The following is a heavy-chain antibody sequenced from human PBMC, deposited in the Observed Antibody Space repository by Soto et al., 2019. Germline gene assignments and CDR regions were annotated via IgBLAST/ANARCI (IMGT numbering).Heavy chain of an antibody. CDR1: GYTFTSYY. D-gene: IGHD3-22*01. CDR3: AREHITMIVVGPRFDP. J-gene: IGHJ5*02. Sequence: QVQLVQSGAEVKKPGASEKISCKASGYTFTSYYMHWVRQAPGQGLEWMGIINPSGGSTSYAQKFQGRVTMTRDTSTSTVYMELSSLRSEDTAVYYCAREHITMIVVGPRFDPWGQGTLVTVSS. CDR2: INPSGGST. V-gene: IGHV1-46*01.